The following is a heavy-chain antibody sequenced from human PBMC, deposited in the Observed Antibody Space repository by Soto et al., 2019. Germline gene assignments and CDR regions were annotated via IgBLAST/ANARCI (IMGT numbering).Heavy chain of an antibody. J-gene: IGHJ4*02. CDR2: MNGDGRST. V-gene: IGHV3-74*01. D-gene: IGHD6-13*01. CDR1: VFTFSTDC. CDR3: AREDSSTWSYFDY. Sequence: GGSLRLSCAASVFTFSTDCMHWVRQAPGKGLVWVSRMNGDGRSTSYADSVKGRFTISRDNAKNTLNLQMNSLRAEDTAVYYCAREDSSTWSYFDYWGQGILVTVSS.